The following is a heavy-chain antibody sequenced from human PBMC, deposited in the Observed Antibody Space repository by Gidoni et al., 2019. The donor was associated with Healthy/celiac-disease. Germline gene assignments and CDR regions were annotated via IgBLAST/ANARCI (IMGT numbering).Heavy chain of an antibody. CDR3: AKSSGGLAYCGGDCYRGVFDY. D-gene: IGHD2-21*01. CDR2: ISGSGGST. Sequence: EVQLLESGGGLVQPGGSLRLSCAASGFTFSSYAMRWVRQAPGKGLEWVSAISGSGGSTYYADSVKGRFTISRDNSKNTLYLQMNSLRAEDTAVYYCAKSSGGLAYCGGDCYRGVFDYWGQGTLVTVSS. V-gene: IGHV3-23*01. J-gene: IGHJ4*02. CDR1: GFTFSSYA.